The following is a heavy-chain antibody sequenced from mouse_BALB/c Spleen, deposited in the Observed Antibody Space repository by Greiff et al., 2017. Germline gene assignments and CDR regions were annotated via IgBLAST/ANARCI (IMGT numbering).Heavy chain of an antibody. CDR3: ARGRYGWGFAY. Sequence: QVQLQQSGPGLVQPSQCLSITCTVSGFSFTSYGVHWVRQSPGKGLEWLGVIWSGGSTDYNAAFISRLSISKDNSKSQVFFKMNSLQANDTAIYYCARGRYGWGFAYWGQGTLVTVSA. D-gene: IGHD2-2*01. CDR1: GFSFTSYG. J-gene: IGHJ3*01. CDR2: IWSGGST. V-gene: IGHV2-2*02.